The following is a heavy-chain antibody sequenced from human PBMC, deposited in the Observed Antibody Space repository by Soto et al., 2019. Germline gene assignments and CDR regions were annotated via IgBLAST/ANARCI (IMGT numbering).Heavy chain of an antibody. V-gene: IGHV1-18*01. J-gene: IGHJ5*02. CDR2: ISAYNGNT. CDR3: ARDPPYSSGWYAGFDP. CDR1: GYTFTSYG. D-gene: IGHD6-19*01. Sequence: QVQLVQSGAEVKKPGASVKVSCKASGYTFTSYGISWVRQAPGQGLEWMGWISAYNGNTNYAQKLQGRVTMTTDTXPRXAYMELRSLRSDDTAVYYCARDPPYSSGWYAGFDPWGQGTLVTVSS.